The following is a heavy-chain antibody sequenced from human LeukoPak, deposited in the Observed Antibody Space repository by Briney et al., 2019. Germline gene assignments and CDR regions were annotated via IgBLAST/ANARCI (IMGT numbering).Heavy chain of an antibody. J-gene: IGHJ6*02. CDR2: VSFDGSKK. CDR3: GRDECTSCSYYYFYGVDV. Sequence: GRSLRLSCAASGFTFSPYAMHWVRQAPGKGLKWVAAVSFDGSKKYYADSVKGRFTISRDNSKNTLYLHMNSLRAEDTAVYYCGRDECTSCSYYYFYGVDVWGQGTTVTVSS. D-gene: IGHD2-2*01. V-gene: IGHV3-30*04. CDR1: GFTFSPYA.